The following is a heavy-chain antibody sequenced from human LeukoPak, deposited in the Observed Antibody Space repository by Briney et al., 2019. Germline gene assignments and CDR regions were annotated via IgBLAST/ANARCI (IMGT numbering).Heavy chain of an antibody. V-gene: IGHV1-2*02. CDR1: GYTFTGYY. D-gene: IGHD3-10*01. CDR2: INPNSGGT. CDR3: ARTSSSGDCFDY. J-gene: IGHJ4*02. Sequence: ASVKVSCKASGYTFTGYYMHWVRQAPRRQGLEWMGCINPNSGGTHYAQKFQGRVTITMDTSISTAYMELSRLRSDDTAVYYCARTSSSGDCFDYWGQGTLVIVSS.